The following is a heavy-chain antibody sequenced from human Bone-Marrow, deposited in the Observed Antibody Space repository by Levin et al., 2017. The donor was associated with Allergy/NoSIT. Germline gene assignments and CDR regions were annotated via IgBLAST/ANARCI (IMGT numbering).Heavy chain of an antibody. CDR2: IDPSDSYT. Sequence: PGESLKISCKGSGYSFTSYWISWVRQMPGKGLEWMGRIDPSDSYTNYSPSFQGHVTISADKSISTAYLQWSSLKASDTAMYYCARLMLGYCSSTSCYEEGKDYWGQGTLVTVSS. D-gene: IGHD2-2*01. CDR3: ARLMLGYCSSTSCYEEGKDY. V-gene: IGHV5-10-1*01. CDR1: GYSFTSYW. J-gene: IGHJ4*02.